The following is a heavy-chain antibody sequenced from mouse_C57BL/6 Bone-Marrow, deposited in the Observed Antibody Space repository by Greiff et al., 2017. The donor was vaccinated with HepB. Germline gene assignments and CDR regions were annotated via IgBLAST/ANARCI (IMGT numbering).Heavy chain of an antibody. D-gene: IGHD4-1*01. V-gene: IGHV1-18*01. Sequence: EVQLQQSGPELVKPGASVKIPCKASGYTFTDYNMDWVKQSHGKSLEWIGDINPNNGGTIYNQKFKGKATLTVDKSSSTAYMELRSLTSEDTAVYYCARGWDEDYAMDYWGQGTSVTVSS. J-gene: IGHJ4*01. CDR1: GYTFTDYN. CDR2: INPNNGGT. CDR3: ARGWDEDYAMDY.